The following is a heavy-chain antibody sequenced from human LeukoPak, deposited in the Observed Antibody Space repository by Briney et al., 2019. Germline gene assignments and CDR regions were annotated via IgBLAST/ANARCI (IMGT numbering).Heavy chain of an antibody. D-gene: IGHD3-3*01. CDR1: GFTVSSNY. V-gene: IGHV3-53*01. CDR2: IYSGGST. CDR3: ARGHRRTFGVVRPFDY. J-gene: IGHJ4*02. Sequence: GGSLRLSCAASGFTVSSNYMSWVRQAPGKGLEWVSVIYSGGSTYYADSVKGRFTISRDNSKNTLYLQVNSLRAEDTAVYYCARGHRRTFGVVRPFDYWGQGTLVTVSS.